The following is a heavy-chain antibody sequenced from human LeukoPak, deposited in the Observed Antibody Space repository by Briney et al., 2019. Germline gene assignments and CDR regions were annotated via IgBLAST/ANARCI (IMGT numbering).Heavy chain of an antibody. CDR3: SKGYSNYIDD. CDR1: GFTFSSYW. J-gene: IGHJ4*02. V-gene: IGHV3-74*01. Sequence: PGGSLRLSCAASGFTFSSYWMHWVRQPPGKGLVWVSRIDSDGSSPTYADSVKGRFIISRDNAKNTLYLQMSSLRGEDTAMYYCSKGYSNYIDDWGQGTLVTVSS. CDR2: IDSDGSSP. D-gene: IGHD4-11*01.